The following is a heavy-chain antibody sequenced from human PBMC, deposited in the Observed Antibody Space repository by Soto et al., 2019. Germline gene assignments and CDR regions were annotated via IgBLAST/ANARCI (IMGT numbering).Heavy chain of an antibody. V-gene: IGHV3-30-3*01. CDR3: ARGPTHGAFDL. CDR1: GSPFD. Sequence: QVQLVEFGGGVVQPGRSLILSCVASGSPFDVHWVRQAPGKGPEWVAHIVPDGRNQYWADSVKGRFTGSRDNAKNTVYLQMNSLRTEDTAVYYCARGPTHGAFDLWGQGTMVTVSS. J-gene: IGHJ3*01. CDR2: IVPDGRNQ.